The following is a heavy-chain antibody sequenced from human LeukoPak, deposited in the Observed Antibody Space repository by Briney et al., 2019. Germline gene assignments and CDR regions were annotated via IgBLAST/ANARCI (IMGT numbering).Heavy chain of an antibody. V-gene: IGHV3-23*01. J-gene: IGHJ4*02. D-gene: IGHD6-19*01. CDR1: GSTFSRYA. CDR3: ANDRGSGWPPGGDY. CDR2: ISGSGGST. Sequence: QTGGSVRLSCAAPGSTFSRYAMSWVRQAPGEGLEWVSAISGSGGSTYYADSVKGRFTISRDNSKNTLYLQMNSLRAEDTAVYYCANDRGSGWPPGGDYWGQGTLVTVSS.